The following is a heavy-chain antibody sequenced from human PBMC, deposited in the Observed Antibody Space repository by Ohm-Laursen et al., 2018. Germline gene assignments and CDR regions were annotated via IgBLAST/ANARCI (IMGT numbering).Heavy chain of an antibody. J-gene: IGHJ4*02. V-gene: IGHV3-66*01. CDR2: VTNTGTT. Sequence: SLRLSCAAPGFSVSDNYMSWVRQAPGKGLEWVSLVTNTGTTYYGDSVKGRFTISRDNSRNTVYLQMNSLRPEDTAVYYCARGHCTDPSGVFWGQGTLVTVSS. CDR3: ARGHCTDPSGVF. CDR1: GFSVSDNY. D-gene: IGHD2-8*02.